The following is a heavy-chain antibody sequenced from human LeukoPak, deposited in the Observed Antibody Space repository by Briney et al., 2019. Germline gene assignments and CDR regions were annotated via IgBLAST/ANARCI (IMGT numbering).Heavy chain of an antibody. D-gene: IGHD3-22*01. V-gene: IGHV4-34*01. CDR2: INHSGST. J-gene: IGHJ4*02. CDR3: ALQRTYYYDSSGWN. CDR1: GGSFSGYY. Sequence: SETLSLTRAVYGGSFSGYYWSWIRQPPGKGLEWIGEINHSGSTNYNPSLKSRVTISVDTSKNQFSLKLSSVTAADTAVYYCALQRTYYYDSSGWNWGQGTLVTVSS.